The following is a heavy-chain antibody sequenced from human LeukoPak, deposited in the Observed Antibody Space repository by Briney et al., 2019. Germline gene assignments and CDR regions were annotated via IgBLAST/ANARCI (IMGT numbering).Heavy chain of an antibody. V-gene: IGHV1-18*01. CDR2: INSYSDRT. CDR1: GYGFTSYA. CDR3: AREIQSMAPGH. Sequence: ASVKVSCKASGYGFTSYAIIWSRQAPGQGLEWMGWINSYSDRTNYAQNLQGRVTMTTDTSTSTAYIELTSLRSDDTAVYYCAREIQSMAPGHWGQGTLVTVSS. J-gene: IGHJ4*02. D-gene: IGHD3-10*01.